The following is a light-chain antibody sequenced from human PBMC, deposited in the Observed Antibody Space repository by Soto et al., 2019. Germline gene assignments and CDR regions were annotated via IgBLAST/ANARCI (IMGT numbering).Light chain of an antibody. V-gene: IGKV3-15*01. CDR3: QQANSFPVT. J-gene: IGKJ5*01. CDR1: QSVSSN. Sequence: EIVMTQSPVTLSMSPGERATLSCRAGQSVSSNLAWYQQKPGQAPRLLIYGASTRATGIPARFTGSGSGTDFTLTISSLQPEDFATYYCQQANSFPVTFGQGTRLEIK. CDR2: GAS.